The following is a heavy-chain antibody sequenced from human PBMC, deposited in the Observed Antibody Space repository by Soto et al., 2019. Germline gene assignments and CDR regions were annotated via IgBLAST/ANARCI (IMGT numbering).Heavy chain of an antibody. CDR1: GVSISSGHDY. CDR3: ARVSGTYSSFLDY. J-gene: IGHJ4*02. D-gene: IGHD5-18*01. CDR2: IYYSGST. V-gene: IGHV4-39*01. Sequence: QLQLQESGPGLVKPSETLSLTCTVSGVSISSGHDYWGWIRQPPGKGLEWIGSIYYSGSTYYNPSLKSRVTISADTSKNQFSLRLSSVTAADTAVYYCARVSGTYSSFLDYRGQGTLVTVSS.